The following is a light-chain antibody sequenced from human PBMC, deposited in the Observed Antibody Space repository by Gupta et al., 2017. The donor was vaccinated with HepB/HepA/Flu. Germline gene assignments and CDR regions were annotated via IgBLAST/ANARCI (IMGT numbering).Light chain of an antibody. J-gene: IGKJ4*01. CDR2: DAS. Sequence: LSXSPWERATLSCRASQSIGNYLAWFQQKPGQAPRLLIYDASTRATGIPARFSGGGSGTDFTLTISSLEPEDFAVYYCQQRGNWPTFGGGTRVEVK. V-gene: IGKV3-11*01. CDR1: QSIGNY. CDR3: QQRGNWPT.